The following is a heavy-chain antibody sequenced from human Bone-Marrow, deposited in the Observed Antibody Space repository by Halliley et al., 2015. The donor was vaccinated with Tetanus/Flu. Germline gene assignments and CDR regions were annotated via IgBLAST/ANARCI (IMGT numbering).Heavy chain of an antibody. D-gene: IGHD3-3*01. CDR2: ISSDTNNR. CDR1: RFTLTSNG. V-gene: IGHV3-30*18. J-gene: IGHJ4*02. Sequence: QLVQSGGGVVQPGRSLRLSCAASRFTLTSNGIHWVRQAPGKGLAWVASISSDTNNRFYADSVKGRFTISRDNSKNVVYLQMNSLKGEDTAVYYCAKDVTSFGELILTPFHYWGQGTLVTVSA. CDR3: AKDVTSFGELILTPFHY.